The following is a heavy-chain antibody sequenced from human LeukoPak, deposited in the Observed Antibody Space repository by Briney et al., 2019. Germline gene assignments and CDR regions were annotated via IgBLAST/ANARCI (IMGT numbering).Heavy chain of an antibody. CDR1: GYTFTSYY. Sequence: ASVKVSCKASGYTFTSYYMHWVRQAPGQGLEWMGIINPSGGSTSYAQKFQGRVTMTRDTSTSTVYMELSSLRSEDTAVYYCASPLGYCSSTSCHDLDYWGQGTLVTVSS. V-gene: IGHV1-46*01. D-gene: IGHD2-2*01. CDR3: ASPLGYCSSTSCHDLDY. CDR2: INPSGGST. J-gene: IGHJ4*02.